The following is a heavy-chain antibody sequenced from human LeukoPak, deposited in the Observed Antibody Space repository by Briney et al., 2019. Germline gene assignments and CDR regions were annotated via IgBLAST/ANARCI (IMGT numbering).Heavy chain of an antibody. J-gene: IGHJ6*03. CDR1: GFTFSSYW. CDR3: AKGTPYYYDSSDYYYYYMDV. CDR2: ISGSGGTT. Sequence: GGSLRLSCAASGFTFSSYWMSWVRQAPGKGLEWVSAISGSGGTTYYADSVKGRFTISRDNSKNTLYLQMNSLRAEDTAVYYCAKGTPYYYDSSDYYYYYMDVWGKGTTVSVSS. V-gene: IGHV3-23*01. D-gene: IGHD3-22*01.